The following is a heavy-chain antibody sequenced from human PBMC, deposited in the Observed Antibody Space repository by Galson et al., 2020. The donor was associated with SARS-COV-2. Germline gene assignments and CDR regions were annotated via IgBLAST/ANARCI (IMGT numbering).Heavy chain of an antibody. CDR2: ISDSGGST. D-gene: IGHD6-19*01. V-gene: IGHV3-23*01. CDR1: GFTFSSYA. Sequence: TGGSLRLSCAASGFTFSSYAISWVRLAPGKGLEWVSGISDSGGSTYHADSVKGRFAISRDNSKNTLYLQMNSLRAEDTAVYYCAKERGSSSGWPFDYWGQGTLVTVSS. CDR3: AKERGSSSGWPFDY. J-gene: IGHJ4*02.